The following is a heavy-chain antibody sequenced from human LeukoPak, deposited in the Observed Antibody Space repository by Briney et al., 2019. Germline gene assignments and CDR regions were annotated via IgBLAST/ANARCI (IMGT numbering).Heavy chain of an antibody. CDR3: ARVRDPFRWTRTLDH. Sequence: GGSLRLSCAASGFTFRSHGMQWVREGPGKGLEWVATISHDGSDIFYVESGKGRSTIYRDNSKTTVYLQMTGLRTDDTGVYYCARVRDPFRWTRTLDHWGQGTRVIVSS. V-gene: IGHV3-30*03. D-gene: IGHD4-23*01. CDR1: GFTFRSHG. CDR2: ISHDGSDI. J-gene: IGHJ4*02.